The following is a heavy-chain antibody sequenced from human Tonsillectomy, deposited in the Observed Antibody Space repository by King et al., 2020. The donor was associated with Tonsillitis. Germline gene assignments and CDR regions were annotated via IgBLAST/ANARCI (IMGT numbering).Heavy chain of an antibody. V-gene: IGHV5-51*01. D-gene: IGHD1-26*01. J-gene: IGHJ4*02. CDR3: ASLCGSYGDLGY. Sequence: QLVQSGAEVKKPGESLKISCKVSGYSFTNHWIGWVRQMPGKGLEWMGTIYPGDSDSRYSPSFQGLVTISADKSISTAYLQWSSLKASDTGMYYCASLCGSYGDLGYWGQGTLVTVSS. CDR2: IYPGDSDS. CDR1: GYSFTNHW.